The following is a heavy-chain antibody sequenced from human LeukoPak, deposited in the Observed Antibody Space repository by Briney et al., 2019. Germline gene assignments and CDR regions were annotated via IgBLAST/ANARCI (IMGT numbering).Heavy chain of an antibody. V-gene: IGHV3-23*01. CDR2: ISGSGGST. Sequence: GGPLRLSCAASGITFSSYAMSWVRQAPGKGLEWVSAISGSGGSTYYADSVKGRFTISRDTSKNTLYLQMNSLRADGTAVYYCARYYYYYYGMDVWGQGTTVTVSS. CDR1: GITFSSYA. J-gene: IGHJ6*02. CDR3: ARYYYYYYGMDV.